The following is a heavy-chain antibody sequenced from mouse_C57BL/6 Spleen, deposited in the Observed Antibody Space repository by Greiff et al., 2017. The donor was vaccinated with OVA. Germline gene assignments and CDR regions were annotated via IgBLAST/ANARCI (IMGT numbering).Heavy chain of an antibody. CDR2: IYPGDGDT. V-gene: IGHV1-80*01. CDR1: GYAFSSYW. CDR3: ARGNYAMDY. Sequence: QVQLQQSGAELVKPGASVKISCKASGYAFSSYWRNWVKQRPGKGLEWIGQIYPGDGDTNYNGKFKGKATLTADKSSSTAYMQLSSLTSEDSAVYFCARGNYAMDYWGQGTSVTVSS. J-gene: IGHJ4*01.